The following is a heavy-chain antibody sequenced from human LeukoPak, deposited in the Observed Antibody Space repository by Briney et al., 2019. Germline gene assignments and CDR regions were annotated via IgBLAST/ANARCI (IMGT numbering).Heavy chain of an antibody. V-gene: IGHV3-30*18. CDR3: EKEGRGWEYYFDH. J-gene: IGHJ4*02. D-gene: IGHD1-26*01. CDR2: ISYDGSNK. Sequence: GGSLRLSCAASGFTFSNSGMHWVRQAPGKGLEWVAVISYDGSNKYYADSVKGRFTISRDNSKNTLYLQMNSLRAEDTAVYDYEKEGRGWEYYFDHWGQGTLVTVSS. CDR1: GFTFSNSG.